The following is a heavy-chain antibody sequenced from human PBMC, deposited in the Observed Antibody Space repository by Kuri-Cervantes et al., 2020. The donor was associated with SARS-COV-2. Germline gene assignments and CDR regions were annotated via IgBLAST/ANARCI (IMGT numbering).Heavy chain of an antibody. CDR1: GFTFSNYA. D-gene: IGHD3-3*01. CDR3: ASLSNLEWLPP. CDR2: ISYHGHDT. Sequence: GGSLRLSCAASGFTFSNYAMSWVRQAPGKGLEWVSVISYHGHDTYYADSVKGRFTISRDSSKDTLYLQMNSLRAEDTAVYYCASLSNLEWLPPWGQGTPVTASS. J-gene: IGHJ5*02. V-gene: IGHV3-23*01.